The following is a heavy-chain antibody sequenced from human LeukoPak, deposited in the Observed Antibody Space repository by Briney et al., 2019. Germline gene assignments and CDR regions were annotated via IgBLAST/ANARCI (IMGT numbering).Heavy chain of an antibody. V-gene: IGHV3-15*01. J-gene: IGHJ3*02. CDR3: TTEGSPYGYHALGI. CDR2: IKSKTGGGTT. Sequence: GGSLRLSCAASGFTLSNAWMSWVRQAPGKGLEWVGRIKSKTGGGTTDYATFAKGRFTISRDDSKNTLSLQVNNLETEDTALYYCTTEGSPYGYHALGIWGQGTMVTVSS. D-gene: IGHD5-18*01. CDR1: GFTLSNAW.